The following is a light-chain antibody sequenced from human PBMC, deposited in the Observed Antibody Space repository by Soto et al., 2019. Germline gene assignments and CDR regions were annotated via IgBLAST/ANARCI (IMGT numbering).Light chain of an antibody. Sequence: EIVMTQSPATLSVSPGERATLSCRASQSVSSNLAWYQQKPGQAPRLLIYGASTRATGIPARFSGSGSGTEFTLTICSLQSEDFAVYYCQQYNNWPHWTFGQWTKVEIK. CDR2: GAS. CDR3: QQYNNWPHWT. CDR1: QSVSSN. V-gene: IGKV3-15*01. J-gene: IGKJ1*01.